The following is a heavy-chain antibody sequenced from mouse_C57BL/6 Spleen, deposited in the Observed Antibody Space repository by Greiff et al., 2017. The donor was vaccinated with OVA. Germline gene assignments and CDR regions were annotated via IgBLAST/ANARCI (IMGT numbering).Heavy chain of an antibody. D-gene: IGHD2-3*01. CDR2: IYPGDGDT. V-gene: IGHV1-80*01. Sequence: QVQLQQSGAELVKPGASVKISCKASGYAFSSYWMNWVKQRPGKGLEWIGQIYPGDGDTNYNGKFKGKATLTADKSSSTAYMQLSSLTSEDSAVYFCARSGGLYDGYYSPGYYYAVDYWGQGTSVTVSS. J-gene: IGHJ4*01. CDR3: ARSGGLYDGYYSPGYYYAVDY. CDR1: GYAFSSYW.